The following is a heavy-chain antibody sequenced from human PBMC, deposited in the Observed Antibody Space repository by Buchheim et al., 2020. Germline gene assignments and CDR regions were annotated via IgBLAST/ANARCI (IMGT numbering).Heavy chain of an antibody. CDR2: IYYSGST. Sequence: QVQLQESGPGLVKPSETLSLTCTVSGGSISSYYWSWIRQPPGKGLEWIGYIYYSGSTNYNPSLKSRVTISVDTSKNQFSLQLSSVTAADTAVYYCARDVYYHDSSGDYSTHYLDSWGQGTL. J-gene: IGHJ4*02. CDR3: ARDVYYHDSSGDYSTHYLDS. D-gene: IGHD3-22*01. V-gene: IGHV4-59*01. CDR1: GGSISSYY.